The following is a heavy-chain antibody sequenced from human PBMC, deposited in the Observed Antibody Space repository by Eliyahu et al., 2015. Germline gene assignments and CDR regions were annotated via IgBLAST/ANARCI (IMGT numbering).Heavy chain of an antibody. J-gene: IGHJ6*02. CDR3: ARQTSTGDYYGLDV. CDR1: GGSISSYY. D-gene: IGHD6-19*01. V-gene: IGHV4-59*01. CDR2: IYSTGST. Sequence: QVQLQESGPGLVKPSETLSLTCTVPGGSISSYYXSWIRQSPGEGLGWVGYIYSTGSTHYHPSLKSRVSISVDTSKNQFSLNLSSVTAADTAVYFCARQTSTGDYYGLDVWGQGTTVTVSS.